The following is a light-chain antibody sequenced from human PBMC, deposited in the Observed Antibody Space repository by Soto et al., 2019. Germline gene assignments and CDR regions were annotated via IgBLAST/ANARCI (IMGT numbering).Light chain of an antibody. J-gene: IGLJ2*01. CDR2: SNN. CDR3: AAWDDSLNGYVV. Sequence: QAVVTQPPSASGTPGQRVTISCSGSSSNIGSKTVNWYQQLPGTAPQLLIYSNNQRPSGVPDRFSGSKSGTSASLAISGLQSEDEADYYCAAWDDSLNGYVVFGGGTKMTVL. V-gene: IGLV1-44*01. CDR1: SSNIGSKT.